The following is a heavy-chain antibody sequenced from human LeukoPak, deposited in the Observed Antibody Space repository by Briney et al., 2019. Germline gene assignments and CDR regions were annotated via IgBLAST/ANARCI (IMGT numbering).Heavy chain of an antibody. Sequence: GGSLRLSCAASGFTFSSHAMSWVRHAPGKGLEWVSAISGSGDSTYYADSVKGRFTISRDNSKNTLYLQMNSLRAEDTAVYYCAKVLLWFGEYDNWGQGTLVTVSS. V-gene: IGHV3-23*01. D-gene: IGHD3-10*01. CDR3: AKVLLWFGEYDN. CDR1: GFTFSSHA. J-gene: IGHJ4*02. CDR2: ISGSGDST.